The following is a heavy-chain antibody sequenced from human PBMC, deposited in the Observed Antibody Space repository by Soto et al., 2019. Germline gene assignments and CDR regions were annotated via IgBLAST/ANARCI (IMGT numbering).Heavy chain of an antibody. CDR3: ARSDPGYAYGLNV. CDR2: LYSGGRI. V-gene: IGHV3-53*01. CDR1: GFTVSDNY. D-gene: IGHD5-18*01. Sequence: GGSLRLSCAASGFTVSDNYITWVRQAPGRGLEWVSLLYSGGRIYYADSVKGRFTISRDTSKKTLYLQMNGLRTEDTAVYYCARSDPGYAYGLNVWGQGTTVTVSS. J-gene: IGHJ6*02.